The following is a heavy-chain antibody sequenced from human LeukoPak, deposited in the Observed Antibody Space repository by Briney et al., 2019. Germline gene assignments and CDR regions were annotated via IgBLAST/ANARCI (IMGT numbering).Heavy chain of an antibody. V-gene: IGHV3-48*03. CDR2: ISISGSTI. J-gene: IGHJ3*02. CDR3: ARYRFVVGATDSFDM. D-gene: IGHD1-26*01. CDR1: GFTFSSFE. Sequence: PGGSLRLSCAASGFTFSSFEMNWVRQAPGKGLEWVSYISISGSTIYYADSVKGRFTISRDNAKNSLYLQMNSLRAEDTAVYYRARYRFVVGATDSFDMWGQGTTVTVSS.